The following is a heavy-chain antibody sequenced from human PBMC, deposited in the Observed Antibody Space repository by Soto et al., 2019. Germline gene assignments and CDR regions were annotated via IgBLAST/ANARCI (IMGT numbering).Heavy chain of an antibody. J-gene: IGHJ4*02. Sequence: GGSLRLSCAAAGFSFSSHNMNWVRQAPGKGLEWVSYISSSSDTIYYADSVKGRFTISRDNAKNSLYLQMNSLRVEDTAVYYWARGPVSGATGSRLIDYWGQGTLVTVSS. D-gene: IGHD3-16*01. CDR3: ARGPVSGATGSRLIDY. CDR1: GFSFSSHN. V-gene: IGHV3-48*01. CDR2: ISSSSDTI.